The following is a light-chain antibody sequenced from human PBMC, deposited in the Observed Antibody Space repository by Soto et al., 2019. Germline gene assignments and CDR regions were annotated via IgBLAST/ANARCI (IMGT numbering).Light chain of an antibody. J-gene: IGKJ5*01. CDR3: QQTDTTLSIT. Sequence: DIQMTQSTSSLSGSVGDRVTITCRASENISRHLNWYQQKPGKAPKLLIYVASSLQNGVPSRFRAGGSGTDFTLTTSNLQPEEFATYHCQQTDTTLSITFGPGTRLQPK. CDR2: VAS. V-gene: IGKV1-39*01. CDR1: ENISRH.